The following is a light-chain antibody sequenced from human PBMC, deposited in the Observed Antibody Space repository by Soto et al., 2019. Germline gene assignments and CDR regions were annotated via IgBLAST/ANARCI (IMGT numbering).Light chain of an antibody. CDR1: SSDVGGYNY. CDR2: DVS. V-gene: IGLV2-8*01. CDR3: SSYAGTYWV. J-gene: IGLJ3*02. Sequence: QSALTQPPSASGSPGQSVTISCTGTSSDVGGYNYVSWYQQHPGKAPKLMIYDVSKRPSGVPDRFSGSKSGNTASLTVSGLQAEDESDYYCSSYAGTYWVFGGGTKVTVL.